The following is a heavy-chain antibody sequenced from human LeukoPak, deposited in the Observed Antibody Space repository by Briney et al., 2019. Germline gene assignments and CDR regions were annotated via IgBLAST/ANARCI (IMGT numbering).Heavy chain of an antibody. CDR2: INPDSGGT. V-gene: IGHV1-2*02. J-gene: IGHJ6*03. CDR3: ARVACSSTSCPMGYYYMDV. D-gene: IGHD2-2*01. CDR1: GYTFTGYY. Sequence: ASVKVSGMASGYTFTGYYMHWVRQAPGQGLEWMGWINPDSGGTNYAQKFQGRVTMTRDTSISTAYMELSRLRSDDTAVYYCARVACSSTSCPMGYYYMDVWGKGTTVTVSS.